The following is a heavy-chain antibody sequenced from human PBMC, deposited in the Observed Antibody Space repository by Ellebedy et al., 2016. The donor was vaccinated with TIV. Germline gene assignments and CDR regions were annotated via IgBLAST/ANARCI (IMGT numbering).Heavy chain of an antibody. CDR1: GFIFSNFA. D-gene: IGHD3-22*01. CDR3: VKEGHKYSSGSYDS. J-gene: IGHJ5*01. V-gene: IGHV3-30*02. Sequence: GGSLRLXCDGSGFIFSNFAMHWVRQAPGKGLERVASVTHDGQTVFDEKTLFYADSVKGRFTVSRDDSKSTLYLDMNSLRVEDTALYYCVKEGHKYSSGSYDSWGQGTQVTVSS. CDR2: VTHDGQTVFDEKTL.